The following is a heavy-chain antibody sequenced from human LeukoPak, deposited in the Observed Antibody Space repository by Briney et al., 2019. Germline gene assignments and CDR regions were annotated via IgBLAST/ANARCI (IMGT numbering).Heavy chain of an antibody. Sequence: SETLSLTCVVYGGSFSDYYWSWIRQTPGKGLEWIGEINHSGSTNYNPSLKSRVTISVDKSKNQFSLKLSSVTAADTAVYYCARPFLYGSGSNAFDIWGQGTMVTVSS. CDR3: ARPFLYGSGSNAFDI. V-gene: IGHV4-34*01. D-gene: IGHD3-10*01. CDR1: GGSFSDYY. J-gene: IGHJ3*02. CDR2: INHSGST.